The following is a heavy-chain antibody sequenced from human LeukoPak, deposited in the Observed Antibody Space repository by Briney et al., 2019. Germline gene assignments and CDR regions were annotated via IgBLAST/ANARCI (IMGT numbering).Heavy chain of an antibody. CDR2: INHSGST. CDR3: ARGLRNYDY. Sequence: PSETLSLTCTVSGGSISSGGYYWSWIRQPPGKGLEWIGEINHSGSTNYNPSLRSRVTMSVDTSKNQFSLKLSSVTAADTAVYYCARGLRNYDYWGQGTLVTVSS. J-gene: IGHJ4*02. D-gene: IGHD1-7*01. CDR1: GGSISSGGYY. V-gene: IGHV4-30-2*01.